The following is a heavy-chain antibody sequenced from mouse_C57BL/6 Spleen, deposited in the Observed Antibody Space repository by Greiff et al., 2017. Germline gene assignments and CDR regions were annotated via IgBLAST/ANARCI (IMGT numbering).Heavy chain of an antibody. CDR3: ARSNYYGSSCDYFDY. CDR1: GYTFTGYW. V-gene: IGHV1-9*01. CDR2: ILPGSGST. D-gene: IGHD1-1*01. Sequence: VKLMESGAELMKPGASVKLSCKATGYTFTGYWIEWVKPRPGHGLEWIGEILPGSGSTNYNEKFKGKATFTADTSSNTAYMQHSSLTTEDYAIYYCARSNYYGSSCDYFDYWGQGTTLTVSS. J-gene: IGHJ2*01.